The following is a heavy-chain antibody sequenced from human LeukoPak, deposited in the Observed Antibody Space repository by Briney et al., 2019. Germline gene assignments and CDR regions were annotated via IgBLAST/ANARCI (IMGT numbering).Heavy chain of an antibody. J-gene: IGHJ4*02. CDR2: ISGSGGST. D-gene: IGHD5-18*01. CDR1: GFTFSSYA. CDR3: AKDRRYRYGRTVDY. Sequence: GGSLRLSCAASGFTFSSYAMSWGVRAPGKGREWVSAISGSGGSTYSADSVKGRFTTSRDSSTNTLYLQRNSLRAEDTAVYYCAKDRRYRYGRTVDYWGQGTLVTVSS. V-gene: IGHV3-23*01.